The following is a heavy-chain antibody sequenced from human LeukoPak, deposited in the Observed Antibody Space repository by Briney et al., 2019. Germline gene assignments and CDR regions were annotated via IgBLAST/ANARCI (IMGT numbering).Heavy chain of an antibody. Sequence: SETLSLTCTVSGGSISSYYWSWIRQPPGKGLEWIGCIYYSGYTNYKSSLKSRVTISVDTSKNQFSLKLSSVTAADTAVYYCAKVGTIADFDHWGQGTLVTVSS. J-gene: IGHJ4*02. D-gene: IGHD2-15*01. CDR1: GGSISSYY. CDR2: IYYSGYT. V-gene: IGHV4-59*01. CDR3: AKVGTIADFDH.